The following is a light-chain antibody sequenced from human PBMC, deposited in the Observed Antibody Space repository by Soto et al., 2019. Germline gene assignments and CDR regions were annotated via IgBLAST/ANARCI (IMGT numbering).Light chain of an antibody. CDR2: AAS. J-gene: IGKJ3*01. CDR3: QKYNSAPPET. Sequence: DIQMTQSPSSLSASVGDRVTITCRASQGISNYLAWYQQKPGKVPKLLIYAASTLQSGVPSRFSGSGSGTDFTLTINSLQPEDVATYYCQKYNSAPPETFGPGTKVDIK. V-gene: IGKV1-27*01. CDR1: QGISNY.